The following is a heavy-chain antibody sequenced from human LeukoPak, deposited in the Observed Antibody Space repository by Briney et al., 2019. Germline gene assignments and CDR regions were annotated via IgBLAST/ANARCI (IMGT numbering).Heavy chain of an antibody. Sequence: GGSLRLSCAASGFTVSSSYMSWVRQAPGKGLEWVSLIYSGGSTYCAASVKGRFTISRDNSKNTLYLQMNSLRPEDTAVYYCAKGYNYAYEYWGQGTLVTVSS. J-gene: IGHJ4*02. CDR2: IYSGGST. V-gene: IGHV3-53*01. D-gene: IGHD5-18*01. CDR3: AKGYNYAYEY. CDR1: GFTVSSSY.